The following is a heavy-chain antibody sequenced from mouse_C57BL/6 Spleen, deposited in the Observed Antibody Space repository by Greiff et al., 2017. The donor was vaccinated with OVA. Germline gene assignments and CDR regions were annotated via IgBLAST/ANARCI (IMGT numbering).Heavy chain of an antibody. CDR1: GFTFSSYA. CDR3: ARGGDSLPWFAY. CDR2: ISDGGSYT. V-gene: IGHV5-4*01. J-gene: IGHJ3*01. D-gene: IGHD3-3*01. Sequence: VQLKESGGGLVKPGGSLKLSCAASGFTFSSYAMSWVRQTPEKRLEWVATISDGGSYTYYPDNVKGRFTISRDNAKNNLYLQMSHLKSEDTAMYYCARGGDSLPWFAYWGQGTLVTVSA.